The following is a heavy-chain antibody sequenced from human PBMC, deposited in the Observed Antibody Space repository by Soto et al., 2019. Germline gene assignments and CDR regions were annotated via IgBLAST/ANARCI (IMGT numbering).Heavy chain of an antibody. V-gene: IGHV1-69*13. CDR2: IIPIFGTA. CDR1: GGTFSSYA. D-gene: IGHD2-2*01. J-gene: IGHJ6*02. CDR3: ARHDCISSSCYYYYYYSMDV. Sequence: ASVKVSCKASGGTFSSYAISWVRQAPGQGLGWMGGIIPIFGTANYAQKFQGRVTITADESTSTAYMELSSLRSEDTAVYYCARHDCISSSCYYYYYYSMDVWGQGTTVTVSS.